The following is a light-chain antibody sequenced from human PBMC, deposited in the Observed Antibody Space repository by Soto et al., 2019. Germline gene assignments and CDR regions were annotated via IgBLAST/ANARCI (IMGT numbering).Light chain of an antibody. CDR3: QQINDYPLT. J-gene: IGKJ4*01. CDR2: AAS. CDR1: QGVRGN. V-gene: IGKV1-9*01. Sequence: DIQLTQSPSFLSASVGDRITITCRASQGVRGNLAWYQQKPGKAPKVLISAASSLQSGVPSRFSGSGSGTEFTLTISCLQPEDFATYYCQQINDYPLTFGGGTKVEIK.